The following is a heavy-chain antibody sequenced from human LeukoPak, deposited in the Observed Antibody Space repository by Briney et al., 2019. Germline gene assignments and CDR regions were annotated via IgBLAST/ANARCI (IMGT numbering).Heavy chain of an antibody. J-gene: IGHJ4*02. Sequence: PGGSLRLSCAASGFTFRNYAMNWVRQAPGEGLEWVSAISGSDGNTYYADSVKGRFTISRDDSKNTLYLQMNRLRAEDTALYYCAKAATFYYGSDLWGRGILVAVSS. D-gene: IGHD3-10*01. CDR2: ISGSDGNT. CDR3: AKAATFYYGSDL. CDR1: GFTFRNYA. V-gene: IGHV3-23*01.